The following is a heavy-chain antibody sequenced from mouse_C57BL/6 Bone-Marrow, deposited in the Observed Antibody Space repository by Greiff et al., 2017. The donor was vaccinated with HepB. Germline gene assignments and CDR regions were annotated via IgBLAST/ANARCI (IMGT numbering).Heavy chain of an antibody. J-gene: IGHJ2*01. V-gene: IGHV5-17*01. CDR1: GFTFSDYG. CDR3: ASRDGNYDY. Sequence: EVKLEESGGGLVKPGGSLKLSCAASGFTFSDYGMHWVRQAPEKGLEWVAYISSGSSTIYYADTVKGRFTISRDNAKNTLFLQMTSLRSEDTAMYYCASRDGNYDYWGQGTTLTVSS. CDR2: ISSGSSTI. D-gene: IGHD2-1*01.